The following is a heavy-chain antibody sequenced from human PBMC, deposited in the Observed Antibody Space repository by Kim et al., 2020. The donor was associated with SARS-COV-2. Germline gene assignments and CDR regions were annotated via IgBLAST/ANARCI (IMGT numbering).Heavy chain of an antibody. CDR3: ARGGYSSGWYDY. CDR1: GFTFSSYA. V-gene: IGHV3-23*01. CDR2: ISGSGGST. J-gene: IGHJ4*02. D-gene: IGHD6-19*01. Sequence: GGSLRLSCAASGFTFSSYAMSWVRQAPGKGLEWVSAISGSGGSTYYADSVKGRFTISRDNSKNTLYLQMNSLRAEDTAVYFCARGGYSSGWYDYWGQGTLVTVSS.